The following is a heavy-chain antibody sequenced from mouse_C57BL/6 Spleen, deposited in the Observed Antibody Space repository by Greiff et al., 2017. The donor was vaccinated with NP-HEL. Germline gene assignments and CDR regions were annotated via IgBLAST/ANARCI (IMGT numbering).Heavy chain of an antibody. J-gene: IGHJ3*01. CDR2: IYPGDGDT. V-gene: IGHV1-80*01. D-gene: IGHD2-5*01. CDR3: ATKRGGYSNYSFAY. Sequence: QVQLQQSGAELVKPGASVKISCKASGYAFSSYWMNWVKQRPGKGLEWIGQIYPGDGDTNYNGKFKGKATLTADKSSSTAYMQLSSLTSEDSAVYFCATKRGGYSNYSFAYWGQGTLVTVSA. CDR1: GYAFSSYW.